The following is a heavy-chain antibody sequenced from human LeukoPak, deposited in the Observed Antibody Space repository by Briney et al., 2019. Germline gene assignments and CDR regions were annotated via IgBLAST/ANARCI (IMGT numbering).Heavy chain of an antibody. CDR1: GFSFSSYA. CDR2: INHSGST. Sequence: PGGSLRLSCAASGFSFSSYAMSWVRQAPGKGLEWIGEINHSGSTNYNPSLKSRVTISVDTSKNQFSLKLSSVTAADTAVYYCAREFLRSGYFDYWGQGTLVTVSS. D-gene: IGHD3-3*01. J-gene: IGHJ4*02. CDR3: AREFLRSGYFDY. V-gene: IGHV4-34*01.